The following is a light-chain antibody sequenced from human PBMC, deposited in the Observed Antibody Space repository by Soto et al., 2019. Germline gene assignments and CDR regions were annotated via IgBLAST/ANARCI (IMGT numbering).Light chain of an antibody. Sequence: EIVMTQSPATLSVSPGVTATLSCRASQSIGSNVGWYQQKPGQAPRLLIYGASTRATGISARFSGSGSGTEFSLTISSLQSEDLAVYYCQQYNTWSLITFGQGTRLEIK. CDR3: QQYNTWSLIT. CDR1: QSIGSN. CDR2: GAS. V-gene: IGKV3-15*01. J-gene: IGKJ5*01.